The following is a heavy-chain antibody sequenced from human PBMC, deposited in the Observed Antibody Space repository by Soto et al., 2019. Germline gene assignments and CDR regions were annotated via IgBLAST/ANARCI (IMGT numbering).Heavy chain of an antibody. Sequence: EVQLVETGGGLIQPGGSLRLSCAASGFTVDNNYMSWVRQAPGKGLEWVSIIYPGYSTYYADSLKGRFTISRDNSKNTLYLQMNSLRAEDTAVYYCARAGTSSSWNYFNYWGQGTLVTVSS. J-gene: IGHJ4*02. CDR2: IYPGYST. CDR3: ARAGTSSSWNYFNY. CDR1: GFTVDNNY. D-gene: IGHD6-13*01. V-gene: IGHV3-53*02.